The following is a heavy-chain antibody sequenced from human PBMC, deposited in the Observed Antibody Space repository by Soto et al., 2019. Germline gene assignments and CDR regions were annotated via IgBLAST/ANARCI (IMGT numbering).Heavy chain of an antibody. V-gene: IGHV5-51*01. J-gene: IGHJ4*02. CDR1: GYSFNNYW. CDR2: IYPGDSDT. D-gene: IGHD5-12*01. CDR3: ARQDGYALYYFDS. Sequence: GESLKISCKGAGYSFNNYWIGWVRQMPGKGLEWMGIIYPGDSDTRYSPSFRGQVTISADKSISSAYLQWSSLKASDTAMYYCARQDGYALYYFDSWGQGTLVTVSS.